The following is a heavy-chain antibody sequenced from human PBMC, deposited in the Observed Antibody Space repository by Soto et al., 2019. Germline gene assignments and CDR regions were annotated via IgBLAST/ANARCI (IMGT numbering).Heavy chain of an antibody. CDR1: GGSFSSGPYY. D-gene: IGHD3-22*01. CDR3: PRGGPNDASSGYGSLGY. CDR2: IYYSGNT. V-gene: IGHV4-61*01. J-gene: IGHJ4*02. Sequence: XASLSLTCTVCGGSFSSGPYYWSWIRQPPGKGLEWIGYIYYSGNTNYNPTLKSRVTISVDTSKNQFSLKLSSVTAADTAVYYCPRGGPNDASSGYGSLGYCAQRTLVTVSS.